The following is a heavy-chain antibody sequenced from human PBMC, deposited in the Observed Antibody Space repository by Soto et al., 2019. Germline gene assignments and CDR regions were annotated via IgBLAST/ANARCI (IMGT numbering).Heavy chain of an antibody. CDR2: ISSSSSYI. V-gene: IGHV3-21*01. D-gene: IGHD3-16*02. J-gene: IGHJ4*02. CDR1: GFTFSSYS. CDR3: ASSSVITFGGVIAHFDY. Sequence: GGSLRLSCAASGFTFSSYSMNWVSQAPGKGLEWVSCISSSSSYIYYADSVKGRFTISRDNAKNSLYLQMNSLRAEDTAVYYCASSSVITFGGVIAHFDYWGQGTLVTVSS.